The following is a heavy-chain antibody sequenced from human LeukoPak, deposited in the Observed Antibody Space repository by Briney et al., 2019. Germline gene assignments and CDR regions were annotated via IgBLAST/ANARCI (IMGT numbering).Heavy chain of an antibody. J-gene: IGHJ4*02. V-gene: IGHV3-30*02. CDR1: GFTFSNYA. Sequence: GGSLRLSCAVSGFTFSNYAMHWVRQAPGKGLEWVTFIRYDGSNKYYAESVKGRFTISRDNSKNTLYLQMSSLRAEDTAVYYCAKAIHSSSSGVVDYWGQGTLVTVSS. CDR3: AKAIHSSSSGVVDY. D-gene: IGHD6-6*01. CDR2: IRYDGSNK.